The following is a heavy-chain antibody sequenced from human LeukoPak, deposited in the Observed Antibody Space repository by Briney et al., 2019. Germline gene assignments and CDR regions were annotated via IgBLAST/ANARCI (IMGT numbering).Heavy chain of an antibody. D-gene: IGHD2-15*01. J-gene: IGHJ4*02. Sequence: SETLSLTCAVYGGSFSGYCWSWIRQPPGKGLEWIWEINHSGSNNYNPSLKSRVTISVDTSKNQFSLKLSSVTAADTAVYYCARGSQSLGYCSGGSCRAKIFDYWGQGTLVTVSS. CDR3: ARGSQSLGYCSGGSCRAKIFDY. CDR1: GGSFSGYC. CDR2: INHSGSN. V-gene: IGHV4-34*01.